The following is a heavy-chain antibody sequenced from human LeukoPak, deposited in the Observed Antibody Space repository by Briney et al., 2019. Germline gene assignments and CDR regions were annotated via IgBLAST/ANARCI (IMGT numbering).Heavy chain of an antibody. Sequence: PGGSLRLSCAASGFTFTNYPMTWVRQAPGKGLEWVSTITGGVGTTYYADSVKGRFTISRDNSKNTLYLQMNSLRADDTAMYYCAKDLCSSTSCYRAFDSWGQGTLVSVSS. D-gene: IGHD2-2*02. V-gene: IGHV3-23*01. J-gene: IGHJ4*02. CDR3: AKDLCSSTSCYRAFDS. CDR2: ITGGVGTT. CDR1: GFTFTNYP.